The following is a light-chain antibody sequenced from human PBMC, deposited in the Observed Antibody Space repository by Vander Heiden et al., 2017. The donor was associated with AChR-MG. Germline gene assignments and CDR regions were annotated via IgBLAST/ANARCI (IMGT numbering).Light chain of an antibody. CDR2: GAS. V-gene: IGKV3-15*01. Sequence: IVMTQSPATLSVSPGARATLSCRASQSVSSNLAWYQQKPGQAPRPLIYGASTRATGIPARFSGSGSGTEFTLTISSLQSEHFAVYYCQQYNNWPQTFGQGTKVEIK. J-gene: IGKJ1*01. CDR1: QSVSSN. CDR3: QQYNNWPQT.